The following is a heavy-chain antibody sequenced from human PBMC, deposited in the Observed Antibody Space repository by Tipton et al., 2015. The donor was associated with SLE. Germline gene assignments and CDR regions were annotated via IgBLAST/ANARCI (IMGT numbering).Heavy chain of an antibody. D-gene: IGHD1-14*01. Sequence: TLSLTCTVSGGSISSSNWWSWVRQPPGKGLEWIGEISHSGSTKYNPSLKSRGTISVDRSNNQFSLRLSSVTAADTAVYYCARDRPDYYFDYWGQGILVTVSS. CDR3: ARDRPDYYFDY. CDR1: GGSISSSNW. CDR2: ISHSGST. J-gene: IGHJ4*02. V-gene: IGHV4-4*02.